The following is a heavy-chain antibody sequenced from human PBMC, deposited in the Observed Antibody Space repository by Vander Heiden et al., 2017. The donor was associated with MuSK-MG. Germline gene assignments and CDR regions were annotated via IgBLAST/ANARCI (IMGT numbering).Heavy chain of an antibody. D-gene: IGHD3-16*01. CDR2: IYYSGST. CDR3: ARRGGLRNWFDP. J-gene: IGHJ5*02. V-gene: IGHV4-39*01. CDR1: GGSISSSSYY. Sequence: LQLQESGPGLVKPSETLSLTCTVSGGSISSSSYYWGWIRQPPWKGLEWIGSIYYSGSTYYNPSLKSRVTISVDTSKNQFSLKLSSVTAADTAVYYCARRGGLRNWFDPWGQGTLVTVSS.